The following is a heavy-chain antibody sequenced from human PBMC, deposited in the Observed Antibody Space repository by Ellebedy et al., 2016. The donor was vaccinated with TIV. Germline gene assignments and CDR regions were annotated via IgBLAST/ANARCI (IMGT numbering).Heavy chain of an antibody. CDR1: GFTFSIYV. V-gene: IGHV3-64D*06. D-gene: IGHD6-13*01. CDR2: ISADGDRT. Sequence: GGSLRLSCSASGFTFSIYVMHWVRQAPGKGLEYVSLISADGDRTYYADSVKDRFTISRDNSKNMLYLQMTSLRFDDTAVYYCVKSPSDIEAAETDDFDYWGQGTRVTVSS. J-gene: IGHJ4*02. CDR3: VKSPSDIEAAETDDFDY.